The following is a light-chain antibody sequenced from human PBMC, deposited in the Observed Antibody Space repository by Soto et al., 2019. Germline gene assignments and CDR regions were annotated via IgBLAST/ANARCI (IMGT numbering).Light chain of an antibody. CDR1: QSISTY. V-gene: IGKV1-39*01. CDR2: GAS. J-gene: IGKJ3*01. Sequence: DIPMTQSPSSLSASVGDRVTLTCRASQSISTYLNWYQQKPGKAPKLLIYGASSLQSGVPSRFSGSGSGTDFTLTISSLQPEDFATYYCQQSYSTPRFTFGQGTKVDIK. CDR3: QQSYSTPRFT.